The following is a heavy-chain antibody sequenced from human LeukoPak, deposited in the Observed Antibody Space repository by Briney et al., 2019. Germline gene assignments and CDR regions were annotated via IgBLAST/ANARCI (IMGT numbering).Heavy chain of an antibody. D-gene: IGHD2-15*01. CDR2: IYYSGST. Sequence: SETLSLTCTVSGGPVSSFYWSWIRQPPGKGVEWIGYIYYSGSTNYNPSLKSRVTISVDTSKNQFSLKLSSVTAADTAVYYCARHSRYCSSSNCYSFDHWGQGTLVTVSS. V-gene: IGHV4-59*08. J-gene: IGHJ4*02. CDR3: ARHSRYCSSSNCYSFDH. CDR1: GGPVSSFY.